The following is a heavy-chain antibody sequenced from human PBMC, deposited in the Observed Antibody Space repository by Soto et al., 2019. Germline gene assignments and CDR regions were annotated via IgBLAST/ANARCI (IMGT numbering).Heavy chain of an antibody. CDR2: IIPIFGTA. V-gene: IGHV1-69*12. D-gene: IGHD6-25*01. CDR1: GGTFSSYA. J-gene: IGHJ6*02. Sequence: QVQLVQSGAEVKKPGSSVKVSCKASGGTFSSYAISWVRQAPGQGLEWMEGIIPIFGTANYAQKFQGRVTITADESTSTAYMELSSLRSEDTAVYYCARQGAALRDYYYGMDVWGQGTTVTVSS. CDR3: ARQGAALRDYYYGMDV.